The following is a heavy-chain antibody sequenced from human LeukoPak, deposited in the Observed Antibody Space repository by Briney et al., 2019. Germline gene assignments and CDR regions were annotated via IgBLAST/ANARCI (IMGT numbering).Heavy chain of an antibody. J-gene: IGHJ4*02. CDR2: MYLYSGYT. CDR1: GCTLSNHD. Sequence: ASVKVSCKPCGCTLSNHDIYWVRQAPAQRLEWMGWMYLYSGYTYYAQKFQGRFSITSDTSKTTTYLDLATLAPQDTAVYYCARVPVPAPRRGLYIDYWGQGTVITVSS. V-gene: IGHV1-8*01. D-gene: IGHD2-2*01. CDR3: ARVPVPAPRRGLYIDY.